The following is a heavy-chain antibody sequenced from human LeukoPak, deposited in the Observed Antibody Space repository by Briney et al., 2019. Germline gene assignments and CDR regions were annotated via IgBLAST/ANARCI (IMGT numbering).Heavy chain of an antibody. CDR1: GYTFTGYY. CDR2: INPNSGGT. J-gene: IGHJ4*02. D-gene: IGHD6-6*01. V-gene: IGHV1-2*02. CDR3: ARDLSSSSSGESFVGY. Sequence: ASVKVSCKASGYTFTGYYMHWVRQAPGQELEWMGWINPNSGGTNYAQKFQGRVTMTRDTSISTAYMELSRLRSDDTAVYYCARDLSSSSSGESFVGYWGQGTLVTVSS.